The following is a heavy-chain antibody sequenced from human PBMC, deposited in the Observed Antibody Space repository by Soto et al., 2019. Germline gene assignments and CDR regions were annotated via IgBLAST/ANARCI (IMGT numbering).Heavy chain of an antibody. CDR3: GRGGGDIVVVPAAS. CDR1: GYTFTSYD. D-gene: IGHD2-2*01. V-gene: IGHV1-8*01. J-gene: IGHJ4*02. CDR2: MNPNSGNT. Sequence: ASVKVSCKASGYTFTSYDINWVRQATGQGLEWMGWMNPNSGNTGYAQKFQGRVTMTRNTSISTAYMELSSLRSEDTAVYYCGRGGGDIVVVPAASWGQGTLVTVSS.